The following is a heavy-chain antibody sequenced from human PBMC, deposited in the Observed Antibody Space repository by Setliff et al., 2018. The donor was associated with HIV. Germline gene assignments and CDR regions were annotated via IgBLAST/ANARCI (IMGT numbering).Heavy chain of an antibody. Sequence: ASVKVSCKASGYTFTGYAMHWVRQAPGQRLEWMGWINAGNGNTIYSQKFQGRVTITRDTSASTAYMELSSLRSEDTAVYYCAKADCTSSSCYSPFNIWGPGTMVTVSS. D-gene: IGHD2-2*01. CDR3: AKADCTSSSCYSPFNI. CDR2: INAGNGNT. J-gene: IGHJ3*02. V-gene: IGHV1-3*01. CDR1: GYTFTGYA.